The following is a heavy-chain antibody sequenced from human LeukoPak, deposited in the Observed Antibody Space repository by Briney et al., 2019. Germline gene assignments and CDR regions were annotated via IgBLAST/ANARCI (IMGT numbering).Heavy chain of an antibody. D-gene: IGHD6-13*01. V-gene: IGHV3-7*01. CDR3: AREGPSSVIVAAGLDGFDI. J-gene: IGHJ3*02. CDR2: IKRDGGEK. Sequence: GGSLRLSCEASGFTFDYYWMSWVRQAPGKGLEWVASIKRDGGEKYYVDSERGRFTISRDNGKSSLYLQMNSLRVEDTAVYYCAREGPSSVIVAAGLDGFDIWGQGTMVTV. CDR1: GFTFDYYW.